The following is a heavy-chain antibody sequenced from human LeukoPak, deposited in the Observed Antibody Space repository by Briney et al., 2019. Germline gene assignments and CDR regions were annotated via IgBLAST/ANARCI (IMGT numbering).Heavy chain of an antibody. J-gene: IGHJ6*03. CDR3: ARAGTTLQGYYYYYMDV. CDR1: GVSISSSSYY. V-gene: IGHV4-39*07. D-gene: IGHD1-1*01. CDR2: MYYSGSN. Sequence: SETLSLTCTVSGVSISSSSYYWGWIRQPPGKGLEWIGNMYYSGSNYYNPSLKSRVTISIDTSKNQFSLKLSSVTAADTAVYYCARAGTTLQGYYYYYMDVWGKGTTVTVSS.